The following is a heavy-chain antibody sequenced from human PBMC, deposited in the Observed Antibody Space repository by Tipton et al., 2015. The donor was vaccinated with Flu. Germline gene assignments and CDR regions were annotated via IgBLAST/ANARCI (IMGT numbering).Heavy chain of an antibody. CDR1: GDSITSGNYY. V-gene: IGHV4-61*02. D-gene: IGHD3-22*01. CDR2: VSSSGST. J-gene: IGHJ5*02. CDR3: TRGTIYYDSRGFEYYRFGP. Sequence: TLSLTCTVSGDSITSGNYYWTWIRQSAGKGLEWIGRVSSSGSTRYNPSLKGRATISLDMSRNQFSLKLISVTAADTAVYYCTRGTIYYDSRGFEYYRFGPWGQGSLVPVSS.